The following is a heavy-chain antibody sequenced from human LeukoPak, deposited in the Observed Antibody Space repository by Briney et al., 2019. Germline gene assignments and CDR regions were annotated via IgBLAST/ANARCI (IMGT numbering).Heavy chain of an antibody. CDR1: GVHISSYY. D-gene: IGHD3-22*01. J-gene: IGHJ4*02. CDR2: LNHSGST. CDR3: ARHVLYVRSNFNY. V-gene: IGHV4-34*01. Sequence: SEPLSLTCSVSGVHISSYYWSWLRQPPGKGLEWIGELNHSGSTHYNPSLKSRVTISVDTSKNQFSLNLSSVSAAHRAVYYRARHVLYVRSNFNYWGQGTLVTVSS.